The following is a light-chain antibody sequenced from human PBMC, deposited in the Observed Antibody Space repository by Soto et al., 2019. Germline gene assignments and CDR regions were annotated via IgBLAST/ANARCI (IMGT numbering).Light chain of an antibody. V-gene: IGLV7-46*01. CDR2: DTS. CDR3: LLSYSGPRAHVV. J-gene: IGLJ2*01. CDR1: TGAVTSGHY. Sequence: QAVVTQAPSLTVSPGGRVTLTCGASTGAVTSGHYPYWFQQNPGQAPRPLIYDTSNKHSWTPARFSGSLLGGKAALTLSGAQPEDEAEYYCLLSYSGPRAHVVFGGGTKLTVL.